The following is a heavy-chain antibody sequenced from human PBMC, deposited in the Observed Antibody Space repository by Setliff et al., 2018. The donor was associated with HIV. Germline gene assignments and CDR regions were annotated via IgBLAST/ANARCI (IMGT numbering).Heavy chain of an antibody. CDR2: IYSSGNT. V-gene: IGHV4-61*02. J-gene: IGHJ5*02. CDR3: TSRPPNSSSRRFDP. D-gene: IGHD6-13*01. CDR1: GGSIRSDSYY. Sequence: SETLSLTCTVSGGSIRSDSYYWTWIRQPAGEGLEWIGRIYSSGNTNYNPSLESRVTISVDTSKNQFSLKLSSVTAADTAMYYCTSRPPNSSSRRFDPWGQGTLVTVSS.